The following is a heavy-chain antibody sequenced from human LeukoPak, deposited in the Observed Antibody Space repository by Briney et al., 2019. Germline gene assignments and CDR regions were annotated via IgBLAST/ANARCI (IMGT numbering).Heavy chain of an antibody. CDR1: GYSFTSYW. J-gene: IGHJ4*02. CDR2: IYHGDSDT. V-gene: IGHV5-51*01. D-gene: IGHD2-2*03. CDR3: ARPGYCSSTTCPGLDY. Sequence: GESLKISCKGSGYSFTSYWIAWVRQMPGKGLEWMGIIYHGDSDTRYSPSFQGQVTISADKSISTAYLQWSSLKASDTAMYYCARPGYCSSTTCPGLDYWGQGTLVTVSS.